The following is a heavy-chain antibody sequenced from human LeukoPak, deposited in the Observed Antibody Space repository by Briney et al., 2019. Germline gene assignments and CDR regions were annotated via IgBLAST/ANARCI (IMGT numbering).Heavy chain of an antibody. CDR1: GGSISSYY. Sequence: PSETLSLTCTVSGGSISSYYWSWIRQPPGKGLEWIGYIYYSGSTNYNPSLKSRVTISVDTSKNQFSLKLSSVTAADTAVYYCARVVAVKSPYYFDYWGQGTLVTVSS. J-gene: IGHJ4*02. D-gene: IGHD6-19*01. CDR2: IYYSGST. V-gene: IGHV4-59*01. CDR3: ARVVAVKSPYYFDY.